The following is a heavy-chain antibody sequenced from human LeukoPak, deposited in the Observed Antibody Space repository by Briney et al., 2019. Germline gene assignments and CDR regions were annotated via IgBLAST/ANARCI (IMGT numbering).Heavy chain of an antibody. D-gene: IGHD3-22*01. V-gene: IGHV4-30-2*01. J-gene: IGHJ4*02. CDR1: GGSISSGGYS. CDR3: ARDFDSSGYFDY. Sequence: PSQTLSLTCAVSGGSISSGGYSWSWIRQPPGKGLEWIGYIYHSGSTYYNLSLKSRVTISVDRSKNQFSLKLSSVTAADTAVYYCARDFDSSGYFDYWGQGTLVTVSS. CDR2: IYHSGST.